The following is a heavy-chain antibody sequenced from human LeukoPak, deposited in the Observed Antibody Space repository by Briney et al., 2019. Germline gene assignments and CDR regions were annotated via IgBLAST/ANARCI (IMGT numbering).Heavy chain of an antibody. CDR3: ARSVEGYCSCGSCYSYYYMDV. Sequence: SETLSLTCAVYGGSFSGYYWSWIRQPPGKGLEWIGEINHSGSTNYNPSLKSRVTISVDTSKNQFSLKLSSVTAADTAVYYCARSVEGYCSCGSCYSYYYMDVWGKGTTVTVSS. CDR2: INHSGST. J-gene: IGHJ6*03. V-gene: IGHV4-34*01. CDR1: GGSFSGYY. D-gene: IGHD2-15*01.